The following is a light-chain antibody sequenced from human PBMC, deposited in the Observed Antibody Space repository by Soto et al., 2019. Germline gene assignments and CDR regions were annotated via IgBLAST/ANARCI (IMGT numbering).Light chain of an antibody. Sequence: IVLTHSPATLSLSPGERAILSCRASQSVSSYLAWYQQKPGQAPRLLIYDASNRATGIPARFSGSGSGTDFTLTISRLEPEDFAVYYCQQYSSSPLTFGGGTKVDIK. CDR1: QSVSSY. CDR3: QQYSSSPLT. CDR2: DAS. J-gene: IGKJ4*01. V-gene: IGKV3-11*01.